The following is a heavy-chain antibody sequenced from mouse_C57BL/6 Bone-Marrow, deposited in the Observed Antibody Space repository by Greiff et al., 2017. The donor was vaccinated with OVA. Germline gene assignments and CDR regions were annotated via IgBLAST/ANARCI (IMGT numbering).Heavy chain of an antibody. J-gene: IGHJ1*03. CDR1: GYNFTSYW. Sequence: QVQLQQPGAELVKPGASVKVSCKASGYNFTSYWMHWVKQRPGQGLEWIGRIHPSDSDTKYTQKFKGKATLTVDKSSSTAYMQLSSLTSEDPAVYDGAIDYYCGSSDWYFDVWGTGATVTVSS. CDR3: AIDYYCGSSDWYFDV. D-gene: IGHD1-1*01. V-gene: IGHV1-74*01. CDR2: IHPSDSDT.